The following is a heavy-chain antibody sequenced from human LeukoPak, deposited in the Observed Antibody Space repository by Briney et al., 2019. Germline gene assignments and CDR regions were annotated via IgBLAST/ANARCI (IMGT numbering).Heavy chain of an antibody. V-gene: IGHV5-51*01. CDR1: GYEFTNYW. J-gene: IGHJ4*02. CDR3: ARYSFDSSVGPFDY. CDR2: IYPGDSDT. D-gene: IGHD3-22*01. Sequence: EDSLNISYKGSGYEFTNYWIVSVPQLPGKVLARIGIIYPGDSDTRYSPSFQGQVTISVDKSISTAYLQWSSLKASDTAMYYCARYSFDSSVGPFDYWGLGALVTVSS.